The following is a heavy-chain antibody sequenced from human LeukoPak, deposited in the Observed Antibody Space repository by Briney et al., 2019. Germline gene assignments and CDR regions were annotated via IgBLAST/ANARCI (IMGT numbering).Heavy chain of an antibody. D-gene: IGHD6-13*01. Sequence: GGSLRLSCAASGFTFSSYSMNWVRQAPGKGLEWVSSISSSSSYIYYADSVKGRFTISRDNAKNSLYLQMNSLRAEDTAVYYCAKAGTVLYYFDYWGQGTLVTVSS. V-gene: IGHV3-21*01. CDR2: ISSSSSYI. CDR1: GFTFSSYS. J-gene: IGHJ4*02. CDR3: AKAGTVLYYFDY.